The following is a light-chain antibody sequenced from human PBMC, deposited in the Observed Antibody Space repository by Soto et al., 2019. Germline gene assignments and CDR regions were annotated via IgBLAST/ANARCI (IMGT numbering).Light chain of an antibody. CDR2: GAS. CDR3: QQYNNWPPGFT. Sequence: EIVMTQSPATLSVSPGERATLSCRASQSVSSYLAWYQQKPGQVPRLLIYGASTRATGIPARFSGSGSGTEFTLTISSLQSEDFAVYYCQQYNNWPPGFTFGPGTKVDGK. CDR1: QSVSSY. V-gene: IGKV3-15*01. J-gene: IGKJ3*01.